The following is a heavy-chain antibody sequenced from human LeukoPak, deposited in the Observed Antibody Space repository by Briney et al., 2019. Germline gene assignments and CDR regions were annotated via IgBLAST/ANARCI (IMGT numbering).Heavy chain of an antibody. J-gene: IGHJ4*02. CDR3: AREGAYEDDFDY. CDR2: IKQDGSEK. Sequence: GGSLRLSCVGSGFTFRNYWKSWVRQAPGKGLEWVAKIKQDGSEKYYVDSVKGRFTISRDNAKKSLYLQMNSLRAEDTALYFCAREGAYEDDFDYWGQGTLVTVSS. D-gene: IGHD3-3*01. V-gene: IGHV3-7*01. CDR1: GFTFRNYW.